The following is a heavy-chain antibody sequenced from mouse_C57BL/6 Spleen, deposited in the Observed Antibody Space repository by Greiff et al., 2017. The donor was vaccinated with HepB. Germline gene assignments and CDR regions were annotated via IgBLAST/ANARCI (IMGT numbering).Heavy chain of an antibody. CDR1: GYTFTSYW. CDR3: ARSPFITTVVAPSFAY. V-gene: IGHV1-50*01. J-gene: IGHJ3*01. CDR2: IDPSDSYT. D-gene: IGHD1-1*01. Sequence: QVQLQQPGAELVKPGASVKLSCKASGYTFTSYWMQWVKQRPGQGLEWIGEIDPSDSYTNYNQKFKGKATLTVDTSSSTAYMQLSSLTSEDSAVYYCARSPFITTVVAPSFAYWGQGTLVTVSA.